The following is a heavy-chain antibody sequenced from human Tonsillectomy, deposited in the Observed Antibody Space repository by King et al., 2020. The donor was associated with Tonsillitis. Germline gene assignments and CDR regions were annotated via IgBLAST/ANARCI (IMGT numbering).Heavy chain of an antibody. CDR1: GGSISSSSYY. D-gene: IGHD3-10*01. CDR3: ARRLYGSGRVEY. J-gene: IGHJ4*02. Sequence: MQLQESGPGLVKPSETLSLTCTVSGGSISSSSYYWGWIRQPPGKGLEWIGSIYYSGSTYYNPSLKSRVTISVDTSTNQFSLKLSSVTAADTAVYYCARRLYGSGRVEYWGQGTLVTVSS. CDR2: IYYSGST. V-gene: IGHV4-39*01.